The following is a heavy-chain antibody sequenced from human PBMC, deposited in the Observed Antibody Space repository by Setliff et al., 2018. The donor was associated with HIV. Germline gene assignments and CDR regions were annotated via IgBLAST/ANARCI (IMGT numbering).Heavy chain of an antibody. J-gene: IGHJ4*02. Sequence: PSETLSLTCTVSGGSFSSGNYYWAWIRQPPGEGLEWIGGMSYSGTTYYNPSLKSRVTMSVDTSKNQFSLKLSSVTAADTAVYYCARGGAARDYVWGSYRSPFDYWGQGTLVTVSS. V-gene: IGHV4-39*01. D-gene: IGHD3-16*02. CDR3: ARGGAARDYVWGSYRSPFDY. CDR2: MSYSGTT. CDR1: GGSFSSGNYY.